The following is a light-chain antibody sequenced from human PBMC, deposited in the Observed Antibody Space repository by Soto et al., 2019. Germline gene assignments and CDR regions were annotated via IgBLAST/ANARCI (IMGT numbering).Light chain of an antibody. Sequence: IQLTQSPSSLSASAGDRVAITCRASLGIRSYIAWYQQKTGVAPKLLISIASILQSGVPSRFSSSGSGTDFVLTISSLQPQDSASYYCQQIDSMPIRFGQGTRLEI. J-gene: IGKJ5*01. CDR3: QQIDSMPIR. CDR2: IAS. CDR1: LGIRSY. V-gene: IGKV1-9*01.